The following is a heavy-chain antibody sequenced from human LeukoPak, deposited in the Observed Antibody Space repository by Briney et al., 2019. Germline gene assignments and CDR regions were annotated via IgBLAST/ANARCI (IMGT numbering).Heavy chain of an antibody. V-gene: IGHV3-15*01. CDR3: TTRYCSGGRCDY. CDR2: IKSKTDGGTT. Sequence: ETLSLTCAGYGGSFSGYYWSWIRQPPGKGLEWIGRIKSKTDGGTTDYAAPVKGRFTISRDDSKTTLYLQMNSLKTEDTAVYYCTTRYCSGGRCDYWGQGTLVTVSS. J-gene: IGHJ4*02. D-gene: IGHD2-15*01. CDR1: GGSFSGYY.